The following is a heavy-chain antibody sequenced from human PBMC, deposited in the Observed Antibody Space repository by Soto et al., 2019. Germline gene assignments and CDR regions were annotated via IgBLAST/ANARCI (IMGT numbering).Heavy chain of an antibody. CDR3: ARDDILCSGGSCYGVPMDV. V-gene: IGHV1-69*02. Sequence: ASVKVSCKASGGTFSSYTISWVRQAPGQGLEWMGRIIPILGIANYAQKFQGRVTITADKSTSTAYMELSSLRSEDTAVYYCARDDILCSGGSCYGVPMDVWGKGTTVTVSS. J-gene: IGHJ6*03. D-gene: IGHD2-15*01. CDR2: IIPILGIA. CDR1: GGTFSSYT.